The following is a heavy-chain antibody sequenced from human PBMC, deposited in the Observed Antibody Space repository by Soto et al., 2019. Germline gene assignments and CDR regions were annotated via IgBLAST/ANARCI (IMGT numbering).Heavy chain of an antibody. D-gene: IGHD6-6*01. J-gene: IGHJ5*02. CDR2: INPNSGGT. V-gene: IGHV1-2*04. CDR3: AREYSSSSRWFDP. CDR1: GYTCTGYY. Sequence: ASGRGSCKASGYTCTGYYIHWVPQAPGQGLEWMGWINPNSGGTNYAQKFQGWVTMTRETSISTAYMELSRLRSADTAVYYCAREYSSSSRWFDPWGQGTLVTVSS.